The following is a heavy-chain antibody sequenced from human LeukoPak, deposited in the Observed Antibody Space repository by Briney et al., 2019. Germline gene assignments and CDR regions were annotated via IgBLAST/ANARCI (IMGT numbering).Heavy chain of an antibody. Sequence: SETLPLTCTVSGGSISSSSYYWGWIRQPPGKGLEWIGSIYYSGSTYYNPSLKSRVTISVDTSKNQFSLKLSSVTAADTAVYYCAREILQRGRGDYWGQGTLVTVSS. D-gene: IGHD1-26*01. V-gene: IGHV4-39*07. J-gene: IGHJ4*02. CDR1: GGSISSSSYY. CDR2: IYYSGST. CDR3: AREILQRGRGDY.